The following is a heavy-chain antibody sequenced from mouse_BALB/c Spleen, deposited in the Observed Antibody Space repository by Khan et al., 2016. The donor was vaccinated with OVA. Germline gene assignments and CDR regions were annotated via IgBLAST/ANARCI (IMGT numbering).Heavy chain of an antibody. J-gene: IGHJ3*01. CDR2: VDPFSGGT. CDR3: TRHVYVAWFTY. Sequence: VQLKESGPELMKPGASVKISCKASGYSFTTYYLHWVMQSHGESLEWIGYVDPFSGGTTYNQKFKGKATLTVDKSSSTAYMHLSNLTSEDSSVYYCTRHVYVAWFTYWGQGTLVTVSA. D-gene: IGHD2-2*01. CDR1: GYSFTTYY. V-gene: IGHV1S135*01.